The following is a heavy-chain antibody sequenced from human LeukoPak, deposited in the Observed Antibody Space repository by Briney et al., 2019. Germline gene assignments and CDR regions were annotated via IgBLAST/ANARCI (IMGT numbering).Heavy chain of an antibody. J-gene: IGHJ3*02. Sequence: SETLFLTCAVYGGSFSGYYWSWIRQPPGKGLEWIGEINHSGSTNYNPSLKSRVTISVDTSKNQFSLKLSSVTAADTAVYYCASDYGDYGRAFDIWGQGAMVTVSS. V-gene: IGHV4-34*01. CDR2: INHSGST. CDR3: ASDYGDYGRAFDI. D-gene: IGHD4-17*01. CDR1: GGSFSGYY.